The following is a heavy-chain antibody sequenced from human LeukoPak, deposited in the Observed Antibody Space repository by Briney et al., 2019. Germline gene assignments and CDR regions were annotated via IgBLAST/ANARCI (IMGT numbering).Heavy chain of an antibody. D-gene: IGHD2-15*01. CDR2: IYYSGST. J-gene: IGHJ5*02. CDR3: ARAYCSGGSCYSGWFDP. CDR1: GGSISSYY. Sequence: SETLSLTCTVSGGSISSYYWSWIRQPPGKGLEWIGYIYYSGSTNYNPSLKSRVTISVDTSKNQFSLKLSSVTAADTAVYYCARAYCSGGSCYSGWFDPWGQGTLVTVSS. V-gene: IGHV4-59*01.